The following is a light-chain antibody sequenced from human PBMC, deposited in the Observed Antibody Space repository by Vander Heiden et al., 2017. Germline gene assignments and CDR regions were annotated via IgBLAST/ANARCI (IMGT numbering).Light chain of an antibody. Sequence: QTALTQPASVSCSPGPSPTIPCTGTSRDVGGSHYVSLYQQHPGKAPKLMIYEVSNRPSGVSNRFSGSKSGNAASLTISGLQAEDEADYYCSSYTSSSIVVFGGGTKLTVL. CDR1: SRDVGGSHY. J-gene: IGLJ2*01. CDR2: EVS. CDR3: SSYTSSSIVV. V-gene: IGLV2-14*01.